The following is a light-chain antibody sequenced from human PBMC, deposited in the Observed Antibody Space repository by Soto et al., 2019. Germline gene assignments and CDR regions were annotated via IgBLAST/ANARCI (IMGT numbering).Light chain of an antibody. CDR3: QQYNNWPRT. J-gene: IGKJ1*01. CDR1: QSVSSSY. CDR2: GAS. Sequence: EIVLTQSPGTLSLSPGERAALSCRASQSVSSSYLAWYQQKPGQAPRLLIHGASSRATGIPDRISGSGSGTEFTLTISSLQSEDFAVYYCQQYNNWPRTFGQGTKVDIK. V-gene: IGKV3-20*01.